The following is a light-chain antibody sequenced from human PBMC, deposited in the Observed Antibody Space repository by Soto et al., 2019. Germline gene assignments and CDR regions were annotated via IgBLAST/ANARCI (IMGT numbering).Light chain of an antibody. CDR3: QQYGSSPLT. Sequence: EIVLTQSPGTLSLSPGERATLSCRASQSFRSSYLAWYQQKPGQAPRLLIYGASSRATVIPDRFSGSGSGTDFTLTSSRLEPEDFAVYYCQQYGSSPLTFGGGTKVEIK. CDR2: GAS. V-gene: IGKV3-20*01. J-gene: IGKJ4*01. CDR1: QSFRSSY.